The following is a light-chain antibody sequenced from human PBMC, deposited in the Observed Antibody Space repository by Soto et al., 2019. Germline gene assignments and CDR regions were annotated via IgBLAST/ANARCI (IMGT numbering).Light chain of an antibody. CDR2: GNI. CDR1: SSNIGGGYD. V-gene: IGLV1-40*01. J-gene: IGLJ3*02. Sequence: QSVLTQPPSVSGAPGQRVTLSCTWSSSNIGGGYDVHWYQQLPGTAPKLLVYGNINRPSRVPDRFSGSKSDTSASLAITGLQAEDEADYYCQSYDSSLSAWVFGGGTQLTVL. CDR3: QSYDSSLSAWV.